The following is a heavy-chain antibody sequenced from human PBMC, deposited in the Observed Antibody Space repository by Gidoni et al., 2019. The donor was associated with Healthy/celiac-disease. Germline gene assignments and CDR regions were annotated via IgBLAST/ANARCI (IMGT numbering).Heavy chain of an antibody. J-gene: IGHJ6*02. CDR1: GFTFSSYA. CDR2: ISGSGGST. Sequence: EVQLLESGGGLVQPGGSLRLSCAASGFTFSSYAMSWVRQAPGKGLAWVSAISGSGGSTYYADSVKGRFTISRDNSKNTLYLQMNSLRAEDTAVYYCAKSYGDYRYYYYGMDVWGQGTTVTVSS. D-gene: IGHD4-17*01. V-gene: IGHV3-23*01. CDR3: AKSYGDYRYYYYGMDV.